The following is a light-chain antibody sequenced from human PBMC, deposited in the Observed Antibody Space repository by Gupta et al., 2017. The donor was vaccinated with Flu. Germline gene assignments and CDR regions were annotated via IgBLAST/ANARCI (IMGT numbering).Light chain of an antibody. Sequence: DVVMTQSPLSLPVTLGQPASISCRSSQSLINSDGSTSLNWFQQRPGQSPRRLIYRVSNRDSGVPDRFSGSGSGTDFTLTISRVEAEDVGVYYCMQGTHWPLTFGGGTKVEIK. CDR3: MQGTHWPLT. J-gene: IGKJ4*01. CDR1: QSLINSDGSTS. CDR2: RVS. V-gene: IGKV2-30*01.